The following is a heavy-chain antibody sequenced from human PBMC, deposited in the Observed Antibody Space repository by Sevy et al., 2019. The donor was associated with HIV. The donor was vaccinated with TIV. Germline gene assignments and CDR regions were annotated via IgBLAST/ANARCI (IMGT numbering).Heavy chain of an antibody. Sequence: GGSLRLSCAASGFTFSSYSMNWVRQTPGKGLEWVSAISGSADATYYTDSVKGRFTISRDNSKNTVYLQMNSLRAEDTAVYYCVKEVSQYSYSDYWGQGTLVTVSS. V-gene: IGHV3-23*01. CDR1: GFTFSSYS. D-gene: IGHD5-18*01. CDR2: ISGSADAT. J-gene: IGHJ4*02. CDR3: VKEVSQYSYSDY.